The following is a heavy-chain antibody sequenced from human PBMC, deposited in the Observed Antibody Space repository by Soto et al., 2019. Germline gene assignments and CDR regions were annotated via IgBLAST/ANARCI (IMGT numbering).Heavy chain of an antibody. CDR2: ISGSGGST. CDR3: ATRAKFGGCLDY. Sequence: EVQLLESGGGLVQPGGSLRLSCAASGFTFSSYAMSWVRQAPGKGLEWVSAISGSGGSTYYADSVKGRFTISRDNSKNTLYLQMNSLRVEDTAVYYCATRAKFGGCLDYWGQGTLVTVSS. CDR1: GFTFSSYA. J-gene: IGHJ4*02. D-gene: IGHD6-19*01. V-gene: IGHV3-23*01.